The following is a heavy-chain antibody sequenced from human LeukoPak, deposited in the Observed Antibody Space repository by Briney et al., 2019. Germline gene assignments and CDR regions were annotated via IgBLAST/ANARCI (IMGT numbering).Heavy chain of an antibody. J-gene: IGHJ4*02. D-gene: IGHD6-6*01. Sequence: PGGSLRLSCAASGFTFSDYFMSWVRQAPGKGLEWLSYINGRGNYVDYAESLKGRITISRDNAKNSLYLQMNSLRAEDTAVYYCARDPIAARHFDYWGQGTLVTVSS. V-gene: IGHV3-11*06. CDR2: INGRGNYV. CDR3: ARDPIAARHFDY. CDR1: GFTFSDYF.